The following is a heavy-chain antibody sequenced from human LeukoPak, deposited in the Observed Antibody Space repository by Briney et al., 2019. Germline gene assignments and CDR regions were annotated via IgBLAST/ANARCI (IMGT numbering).Heavy chain of an antibody. D-gene: IGHD6-13*01. CDR2: ISYDGSHT. V-gene: IGHV3-30*01. CDR3: AREEQELVRDYYYYMDV. CDR1: GFIFSNFA. J-gene: IGHJ6*03. Sequence: PGRSLRLSCAASGFIFSNFAMHWVRQAPGKGLEWVALISYDGSHTYYADSMRGRLTISRDNSRNVLYLQMTSLSGDDSAVYYCAREEQELVRDYYYYMDVWGKGTTVTVS.